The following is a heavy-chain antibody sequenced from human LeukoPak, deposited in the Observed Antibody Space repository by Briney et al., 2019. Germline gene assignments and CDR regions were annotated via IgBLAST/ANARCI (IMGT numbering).Heavy chain of an antibody. CDR3: ARVNCSSSSCSYYFDS. D-gene: IGHD2-2*01. CDR1: GFTFSSFA. J-gene: IGHJ4*02. V-gene: IGHV3-23*01. CDR2: IPPSGRST. Sequence: GGSLRLSCAASGFTFSSFAMTWVRQAPAKGLEWVSSIPPSGRSTYYADSVKGRFTISRDNSKNTLSLQMNSLRAEDTAIYFCARVNCSSSSCSYYFDSWGQGTLVTVSS.